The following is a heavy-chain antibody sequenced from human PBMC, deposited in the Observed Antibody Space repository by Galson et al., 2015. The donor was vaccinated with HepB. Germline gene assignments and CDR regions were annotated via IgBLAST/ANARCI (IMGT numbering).Heavy chain of an antibody. V-gene: IGHV3-21*01. J-gene: IGHJ4*02. D-gene: IGHD1-26*01. CDR1: GFTFSNYT. Sequence: SLRLSCAASGFTFSNYTMNWVRQAPGKGLEWVSSISSSSTFIYYADSVKGRFTISRDNAKVSLYLQMNSLRAEDTAVYYCASSPYSDIVGATVLTFWGQGTLVAVSS. CDR2: ISSSSTFI. CDR3: ASSPYSDIVGATVLTF.